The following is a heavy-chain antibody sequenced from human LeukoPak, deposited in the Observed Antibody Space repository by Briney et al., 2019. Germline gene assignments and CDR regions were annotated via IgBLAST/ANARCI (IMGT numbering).Heavy chain of an antibody. CDR2: INHSGST. D-gene: IGHD6-13*01. J-gene: IGHJ6*02. V-gene: IGHV4-34*01. Sequence: LETLSLTCAVYGGSFSGYYWSWIRQPPGKGLEWIGEINHSGSTNYNPSLKSRVTISVDTSKNQFSLKLSSVTAADTAVYYCASGSSSYYYYYYGMDVWGQGTTVTVSS. CDR1: GGSFSGYY. CDR3: ASGSSSYYYYYYGMDV.